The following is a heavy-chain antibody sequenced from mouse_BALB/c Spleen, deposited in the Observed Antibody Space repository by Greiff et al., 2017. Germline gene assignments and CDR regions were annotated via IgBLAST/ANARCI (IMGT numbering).Heavy chain of an antibody. J-gene: IGHJ3*01. V-gene: IGHV14-3*02. CDR2: IDPANGNT. CDR1: GFNIKDTY. CDR3: AGGGSRAWFAY. Sequence: EVQLKQSGAELVKPGASVKLSCTASGFNIKDTYMHWVKQRPEQGLEWIGRIDPANGNTKYDPKFQGKATITADTSSNTAYLQLSSLTSEDTAVYYCAGGGSRAWFAYWGQGTLVTVSA. D-gene: IGHD1-1*02.